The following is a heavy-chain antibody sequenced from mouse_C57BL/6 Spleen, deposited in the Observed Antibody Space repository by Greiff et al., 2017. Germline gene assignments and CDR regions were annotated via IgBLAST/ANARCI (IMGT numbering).Heavy chain of an antibody. CDR3: ARESNYYGSFPFAY. CDR1: GYAFSSSW. CDR2: IYPGDGDT. J-gene: IGHJ3*01. Sequence: QVQLKESGPELVKPGASVKISCKASGYAFSSSWMNWVKQRPGKGLEWIGRIYPGDGDTNYNGKFKGKATLTADKSSSTAYMQLSSLTSEVSAVYFCARESNYYGSFPFAYWGQGTLVTVSA. D-gene: IGHD1-1*01. V-gene: IGHV1-82*01.